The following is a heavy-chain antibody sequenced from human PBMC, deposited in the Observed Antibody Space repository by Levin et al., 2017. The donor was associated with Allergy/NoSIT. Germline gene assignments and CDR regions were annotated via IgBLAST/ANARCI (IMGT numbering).Heavy chain of an antibody. CDR1: GFSLSTSGVG. J-gene: IGHJ6*02. CDR3: AHSRVITGKNYYYYYGMDV. CDR2: IYWDDDK. V-gene: IGHV2-5*02. Sequence: SGPTLVKPTQTLTLTCTFSGFSLSTSGVGVGWIRQPPGKALEWLALIYWDDDKRYSPSLKSRLTITKDTSKNQVVLTMTNMDPVDTATYYCAHSRVITGKNYYYYYGMDVWGQGTTVTVSS. D-gene: IGHD1-1*01.